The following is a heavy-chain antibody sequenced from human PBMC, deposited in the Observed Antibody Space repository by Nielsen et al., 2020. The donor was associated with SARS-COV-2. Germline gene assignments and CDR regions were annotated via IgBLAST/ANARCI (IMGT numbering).Heavy chain of an antibody. D-gene: IGHD6-13*01. J-gene: IGHJ4*02. V-gene: IGHV3-9*01. CDR2: ISWNSGSI. Sequence: SLKTPCAGPGFTFDEYAMHWVRQAPGKGLEWVSGISWNSGSIGYADSVKGRFTISRDNAKNYLYLQRNSLRDEDTDLYYCEKLGPQQSIDYWGQGTLVTVSS. CDR3: EKLGPQQSIDY. CDR1: GFTFDEYA.